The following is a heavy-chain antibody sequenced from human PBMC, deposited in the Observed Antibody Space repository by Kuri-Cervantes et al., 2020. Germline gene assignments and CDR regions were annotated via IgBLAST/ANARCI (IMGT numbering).Heavy chain of an antibody. CDR3: AKAVKQWPDSYLDY. Sequence: GESLKISCAASGFTFSSYGMSWVRQAPGKGLEWVSGISGSSDNIYYADSVKGRLTISRDNSKNTLYLQMNSLRAEDTAVYYCAKAVKQWPDSYLDYWGQGTLVTVSS. CDR1: GFTFSSYG. V-gene: IGHV3-23*01. CDR2: ISGSSDNI. J-gene: IGHJ4*02. D-gene: IGHD6-19*01.